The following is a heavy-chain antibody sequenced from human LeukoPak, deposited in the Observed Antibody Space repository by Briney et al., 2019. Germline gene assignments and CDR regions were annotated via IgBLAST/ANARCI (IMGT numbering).Heavy chain of an antibody. Sequence: PSETLSLTCAVYGGSFSGYYWSWIRQPPGKGLEWIGYIYYSGSTNYNPSLKSRVTISVDTSKNQFSLKLSSVTAADTAVYYCAREAGGTGVYFDYWGQGPLVTVSS. CDR2: IYYSGST. CDR3: AREAGGTGVYFDY. D-gene: IGHD1-1*01. CDR1: GGSFSGYY. V-gene: IGHV4-59*01. J-gene: IGHJ4*02.